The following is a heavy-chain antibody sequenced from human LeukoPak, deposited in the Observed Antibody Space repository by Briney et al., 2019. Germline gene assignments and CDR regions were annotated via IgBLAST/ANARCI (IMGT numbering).Heavy chain of an antibody. D-gene: IGHD2-15*01. CDR1: GGSINTYY. CDR3: ARDVCTGATCNSGPIFDY. V-gene: IGHV4-59*12. Sequence: SETLSLTCTVSGGSINTYYWSWIRQPPGKGLEWIGYTYYSGSINYNPSLKSRVTMSVDTSRNHFSLRLSSVTAADTAVYYCARDVCTGATCNSGPIFDYWGQGTLVTVSS. J-gene: IGHJ4*02. CDR2: TYYSGSI.